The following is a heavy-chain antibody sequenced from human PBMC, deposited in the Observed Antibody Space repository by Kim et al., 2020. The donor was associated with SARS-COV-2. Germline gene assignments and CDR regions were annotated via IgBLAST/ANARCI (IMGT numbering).Heavy chain of an antibody. CDR1: GFTLSDAY. V-gene: IGHV3-15*01. D-gene: IGHD4-17*01. Sequence: GGSLRLSCAASGFTLSDAYMSWVRQAPGKGLEWVSRIKDKTDGGTTEYTAPVKDRFAINRDDTKNTLYLEMNSLKTEDTAVYYCTTRLSITTGAYWGQGTLLTVSS. J-gene: IGHJ4*02. CDR2: IKDKTDGGTT. CDR3: TTRLSITTGAY.